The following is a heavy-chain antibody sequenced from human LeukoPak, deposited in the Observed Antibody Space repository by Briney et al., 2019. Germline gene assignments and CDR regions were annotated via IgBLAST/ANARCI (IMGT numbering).Heavy chain of an antibody. CDR1: GYTFTSYY. CDR2: INPSGGST. CDR3: ARRWVGVFSGWRSNDAFDI. D-gene: IGHD6-19*01. V-gene: IGHV1-2*02. Sequence: ASVKVSCKASGYTFTSYYIHWVRQAPGQGLEWMGLINPSGGSTNYAQKFQGRVTMTRDTSISTAYMELSRLRSDDTAVYYCARRWVGVFSGWRSNDAFDIWGQGTMVTVSS. J-gene: IGHJ3*02.